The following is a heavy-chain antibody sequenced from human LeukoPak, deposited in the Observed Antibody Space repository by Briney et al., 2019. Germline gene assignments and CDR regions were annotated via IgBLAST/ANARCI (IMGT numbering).Heavy chain of an antibody. Sequence: PSETLSLTCAVYGGSFSGYYWSWLRQPPGKGLEWIGEINHSGSTNYNPSLKSRVTISVDTSKNQFSLKLSSVTAADTAVYYCARTVLLWFGELKDVWGKGTTVTVSS. J-gene: IGHJ6*04. CDR2: INHSGST. CDR3: ARTVLLWFGELKDV. V-gene: IGHV4-34*01. CDR1: GGSFSGYY. D-gene: IGHD3-10*01.